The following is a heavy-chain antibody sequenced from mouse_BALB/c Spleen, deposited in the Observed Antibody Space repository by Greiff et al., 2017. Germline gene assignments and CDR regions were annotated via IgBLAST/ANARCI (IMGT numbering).Heavy chain of an antibody. Sequence: VQLVESGAELARPGASVKMSCKASGYTFTSYTMHWVKQRPGQGLEWIGYINPSSGYTNYNQKFKDKATLTADTSSSTAYMQLSSLTSEDSAVYYCARGGENQAWFAYWGQGTLVTVSA. CDR1: GYTFTSYT. D-gene: IGHD2-13*01. CDR2: INPSSGYT. V-gene: IGHV1-4*01. J-gene: IGHJ3*01. CDR3: ARGGENQAWFAY.